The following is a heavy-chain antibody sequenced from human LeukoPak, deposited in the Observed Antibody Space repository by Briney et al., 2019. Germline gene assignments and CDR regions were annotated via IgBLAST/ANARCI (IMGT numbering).Heavy chain of an antibody. CDR1: GYTLTSYG. J-gene: IGHJ4*02. CDR3: ARDSPYDYVWGSYRHVHFDY. D-gene: IGHD3-16*02. V-gene: IGHV1-18*01. Sequence: GASVKVSCKASGYTLTSYGISWVRQAPGQGLEWMGWISAYNGNTNYAQKLQGRVTMTTDTSTSTAYMELRSLRSDDTAVYYCARDSPYDYVWGSYRHVHFDYWGQGTLVTVSS. CDR2: ISAYNGNT.